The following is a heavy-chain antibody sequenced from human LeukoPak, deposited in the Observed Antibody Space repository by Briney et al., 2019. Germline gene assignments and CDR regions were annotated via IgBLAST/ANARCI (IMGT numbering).Heavy chain of an antibody. CDR2: ISYDGSNK. V-gene: IGHV3-30-3*01. CDR3: AGDPHYYDSSGYSDY. Sequence: GRSLRLSCAASGFTFSSYAMHWVRQAPGKGLEWVAVISYDGSNKYYADSVKGRSTISRDNSKNTLYLQMNSLRAEDTAVYYCAGDPHYYDSSGYSDYWGQGTLVTVSS. D-gene: IGHD3-22*01. J-gene: IGHJ4*02. CDR1: GFTFSSYA.